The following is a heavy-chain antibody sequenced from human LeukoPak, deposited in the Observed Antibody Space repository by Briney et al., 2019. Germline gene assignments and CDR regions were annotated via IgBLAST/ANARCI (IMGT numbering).Heavy chain of an antibody. CDR1: RFTFNNYA. V-gene: IGHV3-23*01. D-gene: IGHD3-22*01. CDR3: AKGGIGGIYYDSSGYFDN. Sequence: GGSLRLSCVASRFTFNNYAMSWVRQAPGKGLEWVSAISGSGGSTYYADPLKGRFTISRDNSKNTLYLQMNSLRAEDTALYYCAKGGIGGIYYDSSGYFDNWGQGTLVTVSS. CDR2: ISGSGGST. J-gene: IGHJ4*02.